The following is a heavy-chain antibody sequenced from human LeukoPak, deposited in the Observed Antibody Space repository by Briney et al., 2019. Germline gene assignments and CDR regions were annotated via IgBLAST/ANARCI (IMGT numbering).Heavy chain of an antibody. CDR3: ARCPLMIHRPYGMDV. J-gene: IGHJ6*02. V-gene: IGHV4-59*01. Sequence: SETLSLTCTVSGGSISSYYWSWIRQPPGKGLEWIGYIYYSGSTNYNPSLKSRVTISVDTSKNQFSLELSSVTAADTAVYYCARCPLMIHRPYGMDVWGQGTTVTVSS. D-gene: IGHD3-16*01. CDR1: GGSISSYY. CDR2: IYYSGST.